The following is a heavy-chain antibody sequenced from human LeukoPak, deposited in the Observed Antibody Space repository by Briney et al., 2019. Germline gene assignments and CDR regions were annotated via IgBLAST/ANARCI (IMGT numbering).Heavy chain of an antibody. D-gene: IGHD3-10*01. V-gene: IGHV1-69*05. CDR1: GGTFISYA. CDR3: ASRTDYYGSGSPLDY. Sequence: SVKVSCKASGGTFISYAISWVRQAPGQGLEWMGRIIPIFGTANYAQKFQGRVTITTDESTSTAYMELSSLRSEDTAVYYCASRTDYYGSGSPLDYWGQGTLVTVSS. J-gene: IGHJ4*02. CDR2: IIPIFGTA.